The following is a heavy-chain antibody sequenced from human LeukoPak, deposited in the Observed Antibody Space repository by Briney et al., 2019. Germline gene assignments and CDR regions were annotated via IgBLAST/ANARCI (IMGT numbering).Heavy chain of an antibody. CDR3: ARVYIAGGYVFDY. V-gene: IGHV1-2*02. J-gene: IGHJ4*02. D-gene: IGHD5-12*01. CDR2: INPNSGGT. CDR1: GYTFTGYY. Sequence: ASVKVSCKASGYTFTGYYMHWVRQAPGQGLEWMGWINPNSGGTNYAQKFQGRVTMTRETSISTAYMELSRLRSDDTAVCYCARVYIAGGYVFDYWGQGTLVTVSS.